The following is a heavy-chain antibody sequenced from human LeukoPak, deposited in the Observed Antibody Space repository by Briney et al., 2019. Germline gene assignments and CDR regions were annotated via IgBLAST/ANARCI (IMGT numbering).Heavy chain of an antibody. V-gene: IGHV3-64*01. CDR1: GFTFSSYA. J-gene: IGHJ4*02. D-gene: IGHD2-21*02. Sequence: GGSLRLPCAASGFTFSSYAMHWVRQAPGKGLEYVSAISSNGGSTYYANSVKGRFTISRDNSKNTLYLQMGSLRAEDMAVYYCARSSTYCGGDCYYFDYWGQGTLVTVSS. CDR3: ARSSTYCGGDCYYFDY. CDR2: ISSNGGST.